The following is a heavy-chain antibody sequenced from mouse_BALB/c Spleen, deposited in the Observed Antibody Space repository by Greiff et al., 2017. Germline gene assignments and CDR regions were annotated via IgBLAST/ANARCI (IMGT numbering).Heavy chain of an antibody. D-gene: IGHD2-12*01. CDR1: GYAFTNYL. CDR3: ARVTTTSYYYAMDY. Sequence: VQLQQSGAELVRPGTSVKVSCKASGYAFTNYLIEWVKQRPGQGLEWIGVINPGSGGTNYNEKFKGKATLTADKSSSTAYMQLSSLTSDDSAVYFCARVTTTSYYYAMDYWGQGTSVTVSS. J-gene: IGHJ4*01. V-gene: IGHV1-54*01. CDR2: INPGSGGT.